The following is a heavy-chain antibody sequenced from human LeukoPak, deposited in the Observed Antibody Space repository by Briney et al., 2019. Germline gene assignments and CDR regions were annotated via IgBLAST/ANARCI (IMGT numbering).Heavy chain of an antibody. Sequence: PGGSLRLSCAASGFTFSSYAMSWVRQAPGKGLEWVSAISGSGGSTYYADSVKGRFTISRDNSKNTLYLQMNSLRAEDTAVYYCARDKEGITGLDYWGQGTLVTVSS. J-gene: IGHJ4*02. V-gene: IGHV3-23*01. CDR3: ARDKEGITGLDY. CDR2: ISGSGGST. CDR1: GFTFSSYA. D-gene: IGHD1-20*01.